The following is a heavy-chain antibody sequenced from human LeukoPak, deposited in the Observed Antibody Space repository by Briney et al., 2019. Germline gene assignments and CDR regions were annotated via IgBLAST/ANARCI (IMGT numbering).Heavy chain of an antibody. CDR1: GGSFSGYY. J-gene: IGHJ6*04. CDR2: INHSGST. Sequence: SETLSLTCAVYGGSFSGYYWSWIRQPPGKGLEWIGEINHSGSTNYNPSLKSRVTISVDTSKNQFSLKLSSVPAADTAVYYCARARVTMVRGVIWYYYGMDVWGKGTTVTVSS. V-gene: IGHV4-34*01. CDR3: ARARVTMVRGVIWYYYGMDV. D-gene: IGHD3-10*01.